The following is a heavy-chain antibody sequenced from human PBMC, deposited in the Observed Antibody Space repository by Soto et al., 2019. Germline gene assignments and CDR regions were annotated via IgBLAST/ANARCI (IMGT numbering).Heavy chain of an antibody. Sequence: QVQLQESGPGLVKPSQTLSLTCTVSGDSISSGHYFWSWIRQLPGKGLEWIGNIFYNGSTYYNPSLKSRITISLHTSKSQFSLKVSSVTAADTAVYFCARDRYFDLWGRGTLVTVSS. J-gene: IGHJ2*01. CDR1: GDSISSGHYF. V-gene: IGHV4-31*03. CDR3: ARDRYFDL. CDR2: IFYNGST.